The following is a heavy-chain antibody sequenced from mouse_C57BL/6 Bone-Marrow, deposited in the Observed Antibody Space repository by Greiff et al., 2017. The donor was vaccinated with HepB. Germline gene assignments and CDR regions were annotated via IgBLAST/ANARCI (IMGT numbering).Heavy chain of an antibody. V-gene: IGHV1-15*01. D-gene: IGHD2-5*01. CDR1: GYTFTDYE. CDR2: IDPETGGT. CDR3: TREATYYSNYDAMDY. Sequence: QVQLKQSGAELVRPGASVTLSCKASGYTFTDYEMHWVKQTPVHGLEWIGAIDPETGGTAYNQKFKGKAILTADKSSSTAYMELRSLTSEDSAVYYCTREATYYSNYDAMDYWGQGTSVTVSS. J-gene: IGHJ4*01.